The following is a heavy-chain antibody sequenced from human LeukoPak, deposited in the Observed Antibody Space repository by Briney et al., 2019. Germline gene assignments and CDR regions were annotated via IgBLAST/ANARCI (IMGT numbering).Heavy chain of an antibody. CDR3: ARVLIGNYDFWSGLFDY. CDR2: IYYSGST. J-gene: IGHJ4*02. D-gene: IGHD3-3*01. Sequence: PSETLSLTCTVSGGSISRYYWSWIRQPPGKGLEWIGYIYYSGSTNYNPSLKSRVTISVDTSKNQFSLKLSSVTAADTAVYYCARVLIGNYDFWSGLFDYWGQGTLVTVSS. V-gene: IGHV4-59*01. CDR1: GGSISRYY.